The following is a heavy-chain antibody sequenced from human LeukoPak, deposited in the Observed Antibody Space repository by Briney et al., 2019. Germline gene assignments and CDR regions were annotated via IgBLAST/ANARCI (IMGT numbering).Heavy chain of an antibody. Sequence: PSETLSLTCTVSGGSISSYYWSWIRQPPGKGLEWIGYIYYSGSTNYNPSLKSRVTISVDTSKNQFSLKLSSVTAADTAVYYCASQSSSWYEVYNWFDPWGQGTLVTVSS. CDR2: IYYSGST. V-gene: IGHV4-59*01. D-gene: IGHD6-13*01. CDR1: GGSISSYY. J-gene: IGHJ5*02. CDR3: ASQSSSWYEVYNWFDP.